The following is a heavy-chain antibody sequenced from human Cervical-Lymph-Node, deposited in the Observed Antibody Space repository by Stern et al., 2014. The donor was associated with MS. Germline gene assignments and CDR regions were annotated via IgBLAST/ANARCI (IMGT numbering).Heavy chain of an antibody. V-gene: IGHV2-5*02. J-gene: IGHJ4*02. D-gene: IGHD2-15*01. Sequence: QVTLKESGPTLVKPTQTVTLTCTLSGFSVATAGVGVGWIRQPPGKALEWLALIYWDDDKLYSPSLKNRLTIIKDTSKNQVVLTMTNVDSVDTATYYCAHSRVKYCRGGTCYSSLFDYWGQGTLVTVSS. CDR3: AHSRVKYCRGGTCYSSLFDY. CDR2: IYWDDDK. CDR1: GFSVATAGVG.